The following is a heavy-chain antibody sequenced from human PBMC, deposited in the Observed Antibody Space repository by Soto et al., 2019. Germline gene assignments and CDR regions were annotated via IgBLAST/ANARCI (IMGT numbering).Heavy chain of an antibody. CDR1: GGTFSSYA. Sequence: GASVKVSCKASGGTFSSYAISWVRQAPGQGLEWMGGIIPIFGTANYAQKFQGRVTITADESTSAAYMELSSLRSEDTAVYYCARDHNWHYFDPWGQGTLVTVSS. CDR2: IIPIFGTA. J-gene: IGHJ5*02. V-gene: IGHV1-69*13. CDR3: ARDHNWHYFDP. D-gene: IGHD1-7*01.